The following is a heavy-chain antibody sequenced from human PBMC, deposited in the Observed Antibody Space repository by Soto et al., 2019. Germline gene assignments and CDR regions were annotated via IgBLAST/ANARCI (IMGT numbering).Heavy chain of an antibody. D-gene: IGHD3-3*01. CDR3: ARYYDFWSGYYFDY. CDR1: GYTFTSYG. V-gene: IGHV1-18*01. J-gene: IGHJ4*02. Sequence: ASVKVPCKASGYTFTSYGISWVRQAPGQGLEWMGWISAYNGNTNYAQKLQGRVTMTTDTSTSTAYMELRSLRSDDTAVYYCARYYDFWSGYYFDYWGQGTLVTVSS. CDR2: ISAYNGNT.